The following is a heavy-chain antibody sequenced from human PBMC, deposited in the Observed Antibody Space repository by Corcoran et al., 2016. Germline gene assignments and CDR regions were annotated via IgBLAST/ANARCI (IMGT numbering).Heavy chain of an antibody. J-gene: IGHJ4*02. CDR2: IFSNDEK. CDR1: GFSLSNARMG. V-gene: IGHV2-26*01. Sequence: QVTLKESGPVLVKPTETLTLTCTVSGFSLSNARMGVSWIRQPPGKALEWLAHIFSNDEKSYSTSLKSRLTISKDTSKSQVVLTMTNMDPVDTATYYGARIRRGAVTIFGVVTPSFDYWGQGTLVTVSS. CDR3: ARIRRGAVTIFGVVTPSFDY. D-gene: IGHD3-3*01.